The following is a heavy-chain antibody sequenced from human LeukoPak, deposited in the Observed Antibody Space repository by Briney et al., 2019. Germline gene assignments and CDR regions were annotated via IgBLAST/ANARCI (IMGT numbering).Heavy chain of an antibody. V-gene: IGHV3-30*18. CDR1: GFTFSSYG. CDR2: ISYDGSNK. J-gene: IGHJ6*02. D-gene: IGHD6-19*01. Sequence: GGSLRLSCAASGFTFSSYGMHWVRQAPGKGLEWVTIISYDGSNKYYADSVKGRFTISRDNSKNTLYLQMNSLRAEDTAVYYCAKAPRAGTPYYYYGMDVWGQGTTVTVSS. CDR3: AKAPRAGTPYYYYGMDV.